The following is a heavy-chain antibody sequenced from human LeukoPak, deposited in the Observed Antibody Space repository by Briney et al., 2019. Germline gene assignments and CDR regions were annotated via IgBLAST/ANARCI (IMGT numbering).Heavy chain of an antibody. CDR3: GKRGYNGWTNWFDP. CDR1: GFTFSTYA. J-gene: IGHJ5*02. Sequence: PGGSLRLSCAASGFTFSTYAMTWVRQAPGKGLEWVSDISGGGGTTYYADSVKGRFTISRDNSKKTLYLQMNNLRVEDTAVYYCGKRGYNGWTNWFDPWGQGTLVTVTS. D-gene: IGHD5-12*01. V-gene: IGHV3-23*01. CDR2: ISGGGGTT.